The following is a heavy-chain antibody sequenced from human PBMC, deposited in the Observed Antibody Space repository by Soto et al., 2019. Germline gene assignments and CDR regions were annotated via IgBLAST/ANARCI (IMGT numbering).Heavy chain of an antibody. CDR3: AREAERIAQIGWFDP. CDR2: IRSSSSTI. CDR1: GFTFSSYG. V-gene: IGHV3-48*01. Sequence: PGGSLSLSCAASGFTFSSYGMHWVRQAPGKGLEWVSYIRSSSSTIYYADSVKGRFTISRDNAKNSLYLQMNSLRAEDTAVYYCAREAERIAQIGWFDPWGQGTLVTVSS. J-gene: IGHJ5*02. D-gene: IGHD6-13*01.